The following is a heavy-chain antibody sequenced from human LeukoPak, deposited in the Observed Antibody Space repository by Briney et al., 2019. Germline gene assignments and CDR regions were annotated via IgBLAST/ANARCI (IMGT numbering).Heavy chain of an antibody. D-gene: IGHD3-22*01. CDR1: VGSISSYY. J-gene: IGHJ6*02. V-gene: IGHV4-59*01. CDR2: IYYSGST. Sequence: SETLSLTCTVSVGSISSYYWSWIRQPPEKGLEWIGYIYYSGSTNYNPSLKSRVTISVDTSKNPFSLKLSSVTAADTAVYYCARAYYDSSGYYSRGYYYGMDDWGQGTTVTVSS. CDR3: ARAYYDSSGYYSRGYYYGMDD.